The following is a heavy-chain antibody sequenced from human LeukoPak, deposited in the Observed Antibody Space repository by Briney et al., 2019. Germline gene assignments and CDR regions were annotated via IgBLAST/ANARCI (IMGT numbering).Heavy chain of an antibody. J-gene: IGHJ4*02. CDR2: IYYSGST. CDR3: ARDGRYCSSTSCYTGFDY. CDR1: GGSISSSSYY. D-gene: IGHD2-2*02. V-gene: IGHV4-39*07. Sequence: PSETLSLTCTASGGSISSSSYYWGWIRQPPGKGLEWIGNIYYSGSTYYNPSLKSRVTISVDTSKNQFSLKLTSVTAADTAVYYCARDGRYCSSTSCYTGFDYWGQGTLVTVSS.